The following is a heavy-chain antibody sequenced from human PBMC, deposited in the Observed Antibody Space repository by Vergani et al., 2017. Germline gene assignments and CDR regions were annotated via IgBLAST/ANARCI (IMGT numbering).Heavy chain of an antibody. Sequence: EVQLVESGGVVVQPGGSLRLSCAASGFTFDDYTMHWVRQAPGKGLEWVSLISWDGGSTYYADSVKGRFTISRDNSKNSLYLQMNSLRTEDTALYYCAKDISCWPEYYYYYYGMDVWGQGTTVTVSS. CDR2: ISWDGGST. J-gene: IGHJ6*02. CDR3: AKDISCWPEYYYYYYGMDV. V-gene: IGHV3-43*01. CDR1: GFTFDDYT. D-gene: IGHD6-19*01.